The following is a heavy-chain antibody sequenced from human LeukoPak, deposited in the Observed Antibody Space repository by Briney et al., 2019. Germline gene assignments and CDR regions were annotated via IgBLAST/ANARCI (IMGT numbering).Heavy chain of an antibody. CDR2: IYHSGST. Sequence: SQTLSLTCTVSGGSISSGGYYWSWIRQPPGKGLEWIGYIYHSGSTYYNPSLKSRVTISVDRSKNQFSLKLSSVTAADTAVDYCARERDYDFWSGYYNPGPTFYYWGQGTLVTVSS. V-gene: IGHV4-30-2*01. J-gene: IGHJ4*02. CDR3: ARERDYDFWSGYYNPGPTFYY. CDR1: GGSISSGGYY. D-gene: IGHD3-3*01.